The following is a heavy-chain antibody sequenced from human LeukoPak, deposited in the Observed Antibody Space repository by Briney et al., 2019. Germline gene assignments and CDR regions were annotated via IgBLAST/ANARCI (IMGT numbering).Heavy chain of an antibody. CDR2: ISWDGGSI. D-gene: IGHD3-3*02. V-gene: IGHV3-20*04. CDR3: TTSFPQNSFMDV. Sequence: AGESLRLSCAASGFTFDDFGMSWVRQAPGTGLEWVSGISWDGGSIGYADSVKGRFTISRDNAKNSLYLQMYSLRAEDTALYYCTTSFPQNSFMDVWGKGTTVTVSS. CDR1: GFTFDDFG. J-gene: IGHJ6*03.